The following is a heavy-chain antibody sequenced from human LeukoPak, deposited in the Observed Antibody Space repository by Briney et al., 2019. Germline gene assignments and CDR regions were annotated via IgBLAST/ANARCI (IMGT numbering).Heavy chain of an antibody. J-gene: IGHJ4*02. CDR2: FDPEDGET. D-gene: IGHD6-19*01. V-gene: IGHV1-24*01. CDR1: GYTLTELS. CDR3: ATSISVAGSFDY. Sequence: ASVKVSCKVSGYTLTELSMHWVRRAPGKGLEWMGGFDPEDGETIYAQKFQGRVTMTEDTSTDTAYMELSSLRSEDTAVYYCATSISVAGSFDYWGQGTLVTVSS.